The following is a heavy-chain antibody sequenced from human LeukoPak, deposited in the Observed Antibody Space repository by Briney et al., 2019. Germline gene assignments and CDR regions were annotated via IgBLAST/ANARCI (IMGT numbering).Heavy chain of an antibody. CDR3: ARVNYGDNGMDV. Sequence: SETLSLTCAVYGGSFSGYYWSWIRQPPGKGLEWIGEINHSGSTNYNPSLKSRVTISVDTSKNQFSLKLSSATAADTAVYYCARVNYGDNGMDVWGQGTTVTVSS. CDR1: GGSFSGYY. V-gene: IGHV4-34*01. D-gene: IGHD4-17*01. J-gene: IGHJ6*02. CDR2: INHSGST.